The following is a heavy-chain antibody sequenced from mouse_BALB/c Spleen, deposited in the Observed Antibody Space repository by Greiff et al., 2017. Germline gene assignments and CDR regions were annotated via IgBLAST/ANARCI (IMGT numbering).Heavy chain of an antibody. J-gene: IGHJ4*01. D-gene: IGHD1-2*01. CDR3: ARSLLRPHYYAMDY. V-gene: IGHV5-9-4*01. Sequence: EVQLVESGGGLVKPGGSLKLSCAASGFTFSSYAMSWVRQSPEKRLEWVAEISSGGSYTYYPDTVTGRFTISRDNAKNTLYLEMSSLRSEDTAMYYCARSLLRPHYYAMDYWGQGTSVTVSS. CDR2: ISSGGSYT. CDR1: GFTFSSYA.